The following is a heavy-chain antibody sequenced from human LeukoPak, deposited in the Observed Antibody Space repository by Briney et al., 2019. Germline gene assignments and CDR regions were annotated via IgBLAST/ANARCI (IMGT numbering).Heavy chain of an antibody. J-gene: IGHJ3*02. D-gene: IGHD1-26*01. V-gene: IGHV3-21*01. CDR2: ISSSSSYI. CDR3: ARAFSGSYSCDAFDI. Sequence: GGSLRLSCAASGFTFSGYSMNWVRQAPGKGLEWVSSISSSSSYIYYADSVKGRFTISRDNAKNSLYLQMNSLRAEDTAVYYCARAFSGSYSCDAFDIWGQGTMVTVSS. CDR1: GFTFSGYS.